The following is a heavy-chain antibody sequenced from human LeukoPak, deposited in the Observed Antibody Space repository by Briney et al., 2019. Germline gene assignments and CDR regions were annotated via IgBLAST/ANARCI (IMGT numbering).Heavy chain of an antibody. D-gene: IGHD3-16*02. CDR1: GGSISSYY. Sequence: SETLSLTCTVSGGSISSYYWSWIRQPPGKGLEWIGYIYYSGSTNYNPSLKSRVTISVDMSKNQFSLKLSSVTAADTAVYYCARRIYDYVWGSYRQYYFDYWGQGTLVTVSS. V-gene: IGHV4-59*08. CDR3: ARRIYDYVWGSYRQYYFDY. CDR2: IYYSGST. J-gene: IGHJ4*02.